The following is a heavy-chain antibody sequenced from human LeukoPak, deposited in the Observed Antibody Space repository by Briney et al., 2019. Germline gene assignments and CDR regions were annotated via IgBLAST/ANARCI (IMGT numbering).Heavy chain of an antibody. CDR2: ITSSGSTI. J-gene: IGHJ4*02. CDR1: GFTFSAYS. Sequence: GGSLRLSCAASGFTFSAYSMNWVRQAPGKGLEWVSFITSSGSTIDYADSVKGRFTISRDNARNSLFLQMNSLRDGDTAVYFCARDPYQHSDGHPGYWGQGTLVTVSS. CDR3: ARDPYQHSDGHPGY. V-gene: IGHV3-48*02. D-gene: IGHD2-15*01.